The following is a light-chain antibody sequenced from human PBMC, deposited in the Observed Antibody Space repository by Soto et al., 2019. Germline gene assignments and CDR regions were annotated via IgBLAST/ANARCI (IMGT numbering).Light chain of an antibody. V-gene: IGKV4-1*01. CDR2: WAS. CDR3: QQYYSTPYN. J-gene: IGKJ2*01. CDR1: QSVLYSSNNKNY. Sequence: DIVMTQSPDSLAVSLGERATINCKSSQSVLYSSNNKNYLAWYQQKPGQPPKLLIYWASTRESGVLGRFSGSGSGTDFTLAISSLQAEDVAVYDCQQYYSTPYNFGQGTKLEIK.